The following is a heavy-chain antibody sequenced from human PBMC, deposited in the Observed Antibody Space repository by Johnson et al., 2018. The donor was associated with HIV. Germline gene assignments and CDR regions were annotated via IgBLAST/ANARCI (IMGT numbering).Heavy chain of an antibody. CDR1: GFTFSSYA. Sequence: MQLVESGGGLVQPGGSLRLSCAASGFTFSSYAMSWVRQAPGKGLEWVSVIYSGGSTYYADSVKGRFTISRDNSKNTLYLQMNSLRAEDTAVYYCARDNGGAFDIWGPGTMVTVSS. CDR3: ARDNGGAFDI. D-gene: IGHD4-23*01. CDR2: IYSGGST. V-gene: IGHV3-66*01. J-gene: IGHJ3*02.